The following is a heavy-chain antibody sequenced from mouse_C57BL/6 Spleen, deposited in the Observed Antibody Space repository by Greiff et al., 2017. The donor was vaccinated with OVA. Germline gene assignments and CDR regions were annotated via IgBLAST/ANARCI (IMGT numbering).Heavy chain of an antibody. Sequence: EVQLKESGPGLVKPSQSLSLTCSVTGYSITSGYYWNWIRQFPGNKLEWMGYISYDGSNNYNPSLKNRIAITRDTSKNQFFLKLNSVTTEDTATYYCARDGGLRRYFDVWGTGTTVTVSS. CDR2: ISYDGSN. D-gene: IGHD2-2*01. CDR3: ARDGGLRRYFDV. CDR1: GYSITSGYY. J-gene: IGHJ1*03. V-gene: IGHV3-6*01.